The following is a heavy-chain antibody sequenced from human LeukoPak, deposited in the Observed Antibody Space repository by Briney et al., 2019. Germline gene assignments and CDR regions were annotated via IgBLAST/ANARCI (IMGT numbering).Heavy chain of an antibody. CDR1: GFTFSSYG. V-gene: IGHV3-33*01. Sequence: GRSLRLSCAASGFTFSSYGMHWVRQAPGKGLEWVAVIWYGGSNKYYADSVKGRFTISRDNAMNSLYLQMNSLRAEDTAIYYCARSLPYGTTWYGRSDFWGQGTLVTVSS. J-gene: IGHJ4*02. CDR3: ARSLPYGTTWYGRSDF. D-gene: IGHD6-13*01. CDR2: IWYGGSNK.